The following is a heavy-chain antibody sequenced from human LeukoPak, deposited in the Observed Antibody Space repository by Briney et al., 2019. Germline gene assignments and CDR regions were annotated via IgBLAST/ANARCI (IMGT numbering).Heavy chain of an antibody. V-gene: IGHV4-4*07. CDR2: IYTSGST. D-gene: IGHD3-22*01. J-gene: IGHJ3*02. CDR3: AREGRHYYDSSGYLFGAFDI. Sequence: KPSETLSLTCAVYGGSFSGYYWSWIRQPAGKGLEWIGRIYTSGSTNYNPSLKSRVTMSVDTSKNQFSLKLSSVTAADTAVYYCAREGRHYYDSSGYLFGAFDIWGQGTMVTVSS. CDR1: GGSFSGYY.